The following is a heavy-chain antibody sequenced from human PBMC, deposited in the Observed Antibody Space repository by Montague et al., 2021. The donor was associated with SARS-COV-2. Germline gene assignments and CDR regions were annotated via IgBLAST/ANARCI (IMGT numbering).Heavy chain of an antibody. D-gene: IGHD5-12*01. J-gene: IGHJ4*02. CDR2: VYHSGYT. Sequence: SETLSLTCSVSGFSISSGFYWAWIRQSPGKGPEWIGTVYHSGYTHYNPSLKGRVTVSIDTSKNQFSLTVTSVTAADTAVYFCARRGYIGSDYFDYWSQGTLVTVSS. CDR1: GFSISSGFY. CDR3: ARRGYIGSDYFDY. V-gene: IGHV4-38-2*01.